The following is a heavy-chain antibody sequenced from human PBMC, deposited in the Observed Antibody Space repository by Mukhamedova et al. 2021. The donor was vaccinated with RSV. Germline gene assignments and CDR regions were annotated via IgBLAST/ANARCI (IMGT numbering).Heavy chain of an antibody. CDR2: LSTTGATT. V-gene: IGHV3-23*01. CDR1: TFSNYA. Sequence: TFSNYAMSWVRQAPGRGLEWVSSLSTTGATTFYTDSVRGRFTISRDNSRSTLFLQMNSLRPEDAAVYFCAKLQQAWQPLGYWGQG. CDR3: AKLQQAWQPLGY. J-gene: IGHJ4*02. D-gene: IGHD5-12*01.